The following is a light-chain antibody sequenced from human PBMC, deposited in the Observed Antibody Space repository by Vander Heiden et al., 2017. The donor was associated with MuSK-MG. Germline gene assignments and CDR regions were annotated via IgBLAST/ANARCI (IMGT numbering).Light chain of an antibody. J-gene: IGKJ4*01. V-gene: IGKV2-28*01. CDR1: QSLLHSNGYNY. Sequence: DIVMTQSPLSLPVTPGEPASISCRSSQSLLHSNGYNYLDWYLQKPEQSPQLLIYLGSNRASGVPDRFSGSGSGTDFTLKISRVEAEDVGVYYCMQALQTRLTFGGGTKVXIK. CDR2: LGS. CDR3: MQALQTRLT.